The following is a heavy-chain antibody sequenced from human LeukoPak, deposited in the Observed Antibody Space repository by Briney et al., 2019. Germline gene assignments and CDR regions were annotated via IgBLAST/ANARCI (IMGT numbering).Heavy chain of an antibody. D-gene: IGHD2-8*02. Sequence: GGSLRPSCAGSGFTLSGYSLNWVRQAPGKGLEWVSSISSSSSYIYYADSMKGRFTISRDNAKNSLFLQMNNLRAEDTAVYYCARDRRYFDTGGLGGPDYWGQGTLVTVSS. CDR3: ARDRRYFDTGGLGGPDY. CDR1: GFTLSGYS. CDR2: ISSSSSYI. V-gene: IGHV3-21*01. J-gene: IGHJ4*02.